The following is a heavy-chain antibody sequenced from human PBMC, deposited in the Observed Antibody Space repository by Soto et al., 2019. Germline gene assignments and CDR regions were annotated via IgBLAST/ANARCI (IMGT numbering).Heavy chain of an antibody. J-gene: IGHJ3*02. Sequence: GGSMRVSCAAAGFPFSNYARHWVSPNSGKGLEWVAVISYDGSNKYYADSVKGRFTISRDNSKNTLYLQMNSLRAEDTAVYYCGRRLTVVALDAFDIWGQGTMVTVSS. CDR1: GFPFSNYA. V-gene: IGHV3-30-3*01. CDR2: ISYDGSNK. D-gene: IGHD2-15*01. CDR3: GRRLTVVALDAFDI.